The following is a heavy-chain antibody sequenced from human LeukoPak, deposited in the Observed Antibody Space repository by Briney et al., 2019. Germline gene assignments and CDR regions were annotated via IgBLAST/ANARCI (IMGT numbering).Heavy chain of an antibody. Sequence: GGSLRLSCAASGFTFSSYEMNWVRQAPGKGLEWVSYISSSGSTIYYADSVKGRFTISRDNAKNSLYLQMNSLRAEDTAAYYCARGLCGGDCYSDWGQGTLVTVSS. J-gene: IGHJ4*02. CDR2: ISSSGSTI. CDR3: ARGLCGGDCYSD. V-gene: IGHV3-48*03. CDR1: GFTFSSYE. D-gene: IGHD2-21*02.